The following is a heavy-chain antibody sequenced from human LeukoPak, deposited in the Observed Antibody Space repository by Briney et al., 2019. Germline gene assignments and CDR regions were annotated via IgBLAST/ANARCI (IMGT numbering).Heavy chain of an antibody. CDR3: ARGLPGTYYYDSSGYYHLDY. V-gene: IGHV1-69*05. CDR2: IIPIFGTA. J-gene: IGHJ4*02. D-gene: IGHD3-22*01. Sequence: GASVKVSCKASGGTFSSYAISWVRQAPGQGLEWMGRIIPIFGTANYAQKFQGRVTITTDESTSTAYMELRSLRSDDTAVYYCARGLPGTYYYDSSGYYHLDYWGQGTLVTVSS. CDR1: GGTFSSYA.